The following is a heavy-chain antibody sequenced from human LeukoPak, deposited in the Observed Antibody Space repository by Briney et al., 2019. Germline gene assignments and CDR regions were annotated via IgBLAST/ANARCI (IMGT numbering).Heavy chain of an antibody. D-gene: IGHD1-26*01. CDR3: ARSWSEIDY. CDR1: GFTFSTYW. V-gene: IGHV3-7*01. J-gene: IGHJ4*02. CDR2: IKEDGSEE. Sequence: GGSLRLSCTASGFTFSTYWMTWVRQAPGKGLEWVANIKEDGSEENYVDSVKGRFTISRDNAKNSLYLQMNSLRVEDTAVYYCARSWSEIDYWGQGALVTVSS.